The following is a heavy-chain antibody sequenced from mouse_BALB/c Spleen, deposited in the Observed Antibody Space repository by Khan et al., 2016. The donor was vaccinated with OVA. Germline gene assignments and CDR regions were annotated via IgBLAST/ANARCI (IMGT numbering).Heavy chain of an antibody. D-gene: IGHD1-1*01. J-gene: IGHJ3*01. CDR1: GYTFTSYV. CDR2: INPYNDGT. Sequence: IQLVQSGPELVKPGASVKMSCKASGYTFTSYVMHWVKQKPGQGLEWIGYINPYNDGTKYNEKFKGKATLTSDKSSSTAYMELSSLTSEDSAVYYCARRDYFGSSSFAYGGQGTLVTVSA. CDR3: ARRDYFGSSSFAY. V-gene: IGHV1S136*01.